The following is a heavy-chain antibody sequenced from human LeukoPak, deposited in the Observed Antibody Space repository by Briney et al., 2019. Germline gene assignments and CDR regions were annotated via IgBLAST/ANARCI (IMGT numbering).Heavy chain of an antibody. J-gene: IGHJ4*02. V-gene: IGHV1-18*01. Sequence: ASVKVSCKASGYTFTSYGISWVRQAPGQGLEWMGWISAYNGNTNYAQKLQGRVTMTTDTSTSTACMELRSLRSDDTAVYYCARASRGYSYGYDYWGQGTLVTVSS. CDR2: ISAYNGNT. D-gene: IGHD5-18*01. CDR1: GYTFTSYG. CDR3: ARASRGYSYGYDY.